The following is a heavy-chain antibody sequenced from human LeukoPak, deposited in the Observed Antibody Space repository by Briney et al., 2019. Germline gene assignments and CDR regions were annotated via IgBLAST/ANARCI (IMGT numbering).Heavy chain of an antibody. CDR1: GGSTSSTIYY. CDR2: IHYSGST. CDR3: EAAGTFPFGV. V-gene: IGHV4-39*01. J-gene: IGHJ3*01. Sequence: SETLSLTCTVSGGSTSSTIYYWGWIRQPPGKGLEWIGSIHYSGSTYYNSSLKSRVTISMDTSKNQFSLKLSSVTAADTAVYYCEAAGTFPFGVWGQGTMVTVSS. D-gene: IGHD6-13*01.